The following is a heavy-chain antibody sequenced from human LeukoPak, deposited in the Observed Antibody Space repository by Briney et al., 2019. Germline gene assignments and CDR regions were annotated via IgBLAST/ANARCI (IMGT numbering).Heavy chain of an antibody. J-gene: IGHJ3*02. Sequence: SETLSLTGAVYGGSFSGYYWSWIRQPPGKGLEWIGEINHSGSTNYNPSLKSRVTISVDTSKNQFSLKLSSVTAADTAVYYCARGPEDIVVVPAARTDAFDIWGQGTMVTVSS. V-gene: IGHV4-34*01. D-gene: IGHD2-2*01. CDR1: GGSFSGYY. CDR3: ARGPEDIVVVPAARTDAFDI. CDR2: INHSGST.